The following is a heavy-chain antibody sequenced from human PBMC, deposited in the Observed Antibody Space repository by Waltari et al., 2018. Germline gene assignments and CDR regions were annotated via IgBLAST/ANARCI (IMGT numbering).Heavy chain of an antibody. V-gene: IGHV3-7*01. CDR1: GFTFSSFW. D-gene: IGHD3-3*01. Sequence: EVQLVESGGGLVQPGGSLRLSCAASGFTFSSFWMTWVRQAPGKGLEWVANIKQDGSEKYYVDSVKGRFTISRDNAKNSLYLQMNSLSVEDTAVYYCARDEAGSWSGYSTGYWGQGTLVTVSS. CDR3: ARDEAGSWSGYSTGY. CDR2: IKQDGSEK. J-gene: IGHJ4*02.